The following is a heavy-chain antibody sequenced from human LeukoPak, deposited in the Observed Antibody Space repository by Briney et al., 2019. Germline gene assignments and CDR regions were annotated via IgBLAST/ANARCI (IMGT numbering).Heavy chain of an antibody. J-gene: IGHJ6*03. CDR2: IYYSGST. V-gene: IGHV4-4*02. CDR1: GGSISSSNW. D-gene: IGHD3-22*01. CDR3: ARLHYYDSSGYLDV. Sequence: SGTLSLTCAVSGGSISSSNWWSWVRQPPGKGLEWIGEIYYSGSTYYNPSLKSRVTISVDTSKNQFSLKLSSVNAADTAVYYCARLHYYDSSGYLDVWGKGTTVTVSS.